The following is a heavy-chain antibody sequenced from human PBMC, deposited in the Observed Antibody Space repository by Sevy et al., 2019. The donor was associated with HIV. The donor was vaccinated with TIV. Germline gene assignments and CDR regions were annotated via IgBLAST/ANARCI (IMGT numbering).Heavy chain of an antibody. CDR3: ARVIISADIVVVPAAIKYYYYGMDV. D-gene: IGHD2-2*02. V-gene: IGHV1-2*02. Sequence: ASVKVSCKASGYTFTGYYMHWVRQAPGQGLEWMGWINPNSGGTNYAQKFQGRVTMTRDTSISKAYMELSRLRSDDTAVYYCARVIISADIVVVPAAIKYYYYGMDVWGQGTTVTVSS. J-gene: IGHJ6*02. CDR2: INPNSGGT. CDR1: GYTFTGYY.